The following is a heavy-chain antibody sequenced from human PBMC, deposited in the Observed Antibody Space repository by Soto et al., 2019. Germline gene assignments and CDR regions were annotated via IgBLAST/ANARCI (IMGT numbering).Heavy chain of an antibody. V-gene: IGHV4-59*01. CDR3: AESRDGYNLNDIDD. Sequence: QVQRQVSGPGLVKPSATLSLTCTVSDGSISSYYWSWIRQPPGKGLDWHGYFFYTVSTKHNPSLMSTVTISFDMYTNQVFQRFGSGTAADTAAYYFAESRDGYNLNDIDDWGQGFLVTVSS. D-gene: IGHD5-12*01. J-gene: IGHJ4*02. CDR2: FFYTVST. CDR1: DGSISSYY.